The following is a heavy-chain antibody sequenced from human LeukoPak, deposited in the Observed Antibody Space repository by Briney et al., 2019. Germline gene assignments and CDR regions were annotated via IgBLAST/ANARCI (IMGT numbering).Heavy chain of an antibody. Sequence: SETLSLTCTVSGGSVSSGSYYWSRSRQPPGKGLEWIGYIYYSGSTNYNPSLKSRVTISVDTSKNQFSLKLSSVTAADTAVYYCTRGEQQLDSHYYYGMDVWGKGTTVTVSS. J-gene: IGHJ6*04. D-gene: IGHD6-13*01. CDR3: TRGEQQLDSHYYYGMDV. CDR1: GGSVSSGSYY. CDR2: IYYSGST. V-gene: IGHV4-61*01.